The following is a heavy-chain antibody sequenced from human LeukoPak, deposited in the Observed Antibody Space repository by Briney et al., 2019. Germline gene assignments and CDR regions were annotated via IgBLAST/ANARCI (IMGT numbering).Heavy chain of an antibody. CDR3: ARGSVDTAMVDPPAYYYYYMDV. J-gene: IGHJ6*03. Sequence: SVKVSCKASGGTFSSYAISWVRQAPGQGLEWMGGIIPIFGTANYAQKFQGRVTITADESTSTAYMELSSLRSEDTAVYYCARGSVDTAMVDPPAYYYYYMDVWGKGTTVTISS. V-gene: IGHV1-69*01. CDR2: IIPIFGTA. D-gene: IGHD5-18*01. CDR1: GGTFSSYA.